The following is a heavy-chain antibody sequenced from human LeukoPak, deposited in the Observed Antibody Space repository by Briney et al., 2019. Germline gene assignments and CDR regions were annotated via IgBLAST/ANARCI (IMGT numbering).Heavy chain of an antibody. CDR1: GFTFSSYA. V-gene: IGHV3-21*06. CDR2: ISTSRSYT. Sequence: PGGSLRLSCAASGFTFSSYAMNWVRQAPGKGLEWVSSISTSRSYTFYADSAKGRFTISRDNAKNTLYLQMNSLRAEETAVYYCAREMSTIQDLDYWGQGSLVTVSS. J-gene: IGHJ4*02. D-gene: IGHD5-24*01. CDR3: AREMSTIQDLDY.